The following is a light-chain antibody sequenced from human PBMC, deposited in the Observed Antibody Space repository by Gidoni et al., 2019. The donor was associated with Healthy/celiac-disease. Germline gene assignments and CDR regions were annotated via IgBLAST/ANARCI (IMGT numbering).Light chain of an antibody. V-gene: IGKV3-15*01. CDR2: GAS. CDR1: QSVSSN. J-gene: IGKJ2*01. Sequence: EIVMTQSPATLSVSPGERATLSCRASQSVSSNLAWYQQKPGQAPRLLIYGASTRATGIPASFSGSGSGTEFTLTISSLQSEDFAVYYCQQYNNWPPYTFGQGTKLEIQ. CDR3: QQYNNWPPYT.